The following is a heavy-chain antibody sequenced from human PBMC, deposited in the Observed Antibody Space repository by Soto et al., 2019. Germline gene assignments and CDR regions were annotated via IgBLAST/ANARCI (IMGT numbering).Heavy chain of an antibody. CDR3: ARHTGLLKSMFDY. V-gene: IGHV3-21*01. CDR1: GFSFNSFN. CDR2: ISVSGDNI. D-gene: IGHD2-8*01. J-gene: IGHJ4*02. Sequence: GGSLRLSCLASGFSFNSFNMNWIRRAPGRGLEWVASISVSGDNIYYGDSMQGRFTISRDNSKRSVFLDLNSLRVEDTAVYYCARHTGLLKSMFDYWGQGTLVTVSS.